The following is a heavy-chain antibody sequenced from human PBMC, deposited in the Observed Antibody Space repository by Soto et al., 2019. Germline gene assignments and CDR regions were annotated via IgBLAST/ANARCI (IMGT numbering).Heavy chain of an antibody. CDR1: GFTFSNAW. D-gene: IGHD3-3*01. J-gene: IGHJ6*02. CDR3: TTAGGIRFLEWLPPLDYYYYGMDV. V-gene: IGHV3-15*07. CDR2: IKSKTDGGTT. Sequence: EVQLVESGGGLVKPGGSLRLSCAASGFTFSNAWMNWVRQAPGKGLEWVGRIKSKTDGGTTDYAAPVKGRFTISRDDSKNTLYLQMNSLKTEDTAVYYCTTAGGIRFLEWLPPLDYYYYGMDVWGQGTTVTVSS.